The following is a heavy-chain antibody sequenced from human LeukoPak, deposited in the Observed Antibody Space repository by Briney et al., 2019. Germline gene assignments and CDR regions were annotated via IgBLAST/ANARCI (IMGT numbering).Heavy chain of an antibody. CDR3: AKTGNDFWSGHN. V-gene: IGHV3-21*06. J-gene: IGHJ4*02. D-gene: IGHD3-3*01. CDR2: ISSSSSYI. CDR1: GFTFSSYS. Sequence: GGSLRLSCAASGFTFSSYSMNWVRQAPGKELEWVSSISSSSSYIYYADSVKGRFTISRDNSRDTLYPQMNSLRADDTAVYYCAKTGNDFWSGHNWGQGTLVTVSS.